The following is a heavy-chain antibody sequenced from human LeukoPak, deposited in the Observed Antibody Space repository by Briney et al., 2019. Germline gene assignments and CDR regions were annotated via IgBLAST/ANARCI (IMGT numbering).Heavy chain of an antibody. CDR3: ARSCRILYIVATMRARVGGNGFDI. J-gene: IGHJ3*02. D-gene: IGHD5-12*01. CDR2: IYHSGST. Sequence: SETLSLTCTVSGGSISSSSYYWGWIRQPPGKGLEWIGSIYHSGSTYYNPSLKSRVTIAVEKSKNQLSLKLSSVTAAATAVYFGARSCRILYIVATMRARVGGNGFDIYRQGKMVTVTS. CDR1: GGSISSSSYY. V-gene: IGHV4-39*07.